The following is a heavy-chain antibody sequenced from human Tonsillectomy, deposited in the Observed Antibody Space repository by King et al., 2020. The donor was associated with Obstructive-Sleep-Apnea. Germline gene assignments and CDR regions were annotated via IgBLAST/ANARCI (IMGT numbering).Heavy chain of an antibody. V-gene: IGHV1-18*01. J-gene: IGHJ4*02. CDR1: GYTFTSYG. D-gene: IGHD3-9*01. CDR3: ARGGYDILTGYYAGRDVDFDY. CDR2: ISASNGNT. Sequence: VQLVESGAGVKKPGASVKVSCTASGYTFTSYGISWVRQAPGQGLEWMGWISASNGNTNYAQKLQGRVTMTTDTSTSTAYMELRSLRSDDPAVYYCARGGYDILTGYYAGRDVDFDYWGQGALVTVSS.